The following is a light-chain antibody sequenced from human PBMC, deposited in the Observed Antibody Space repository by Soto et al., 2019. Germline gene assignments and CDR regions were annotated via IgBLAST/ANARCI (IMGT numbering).Light chain of an antibody. CDR2: SNN. J-gene: IGLJ1*01. V-gene: IGLV1-44*01. Sequence: QSVLTQPPSASGTPGQRVNISCAGSSSNIGSNTVTWYQQLPGTAPKLLIYSNNHRPSGVPDRFSGAKSGTSAPLAISGLQSEDEADYSCAACDDSRNGYFFGTGTKLTVL. CDR3: AACDDSRNGYF. CDR1: SSNIGSNT.